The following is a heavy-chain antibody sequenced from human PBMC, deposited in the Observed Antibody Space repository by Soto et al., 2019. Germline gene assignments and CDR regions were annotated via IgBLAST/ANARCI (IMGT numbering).Heavy chain of an antibody. D-gene: IGHD2-15*01. CDR1: GCSISSYY. Sequence: SETLSLTCTFSGCSISSYYWSWIRQPPGKGLEWIGYIYYSGSTNYNPSLKSRVTISVDTSKNQFSLKLSSVTAADTAVYYCARAWGRVFDYWGQGTLVTVSS. CDR2: IYYSGST. V-gene: IGHV4-59*01. J-gene: IGHJ4*02. CDR3: ARAWGRVFDY.